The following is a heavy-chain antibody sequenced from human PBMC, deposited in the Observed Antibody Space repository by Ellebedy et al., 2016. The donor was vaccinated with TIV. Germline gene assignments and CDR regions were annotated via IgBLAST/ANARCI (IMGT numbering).Heavy chain of an antibody. V-gene: IGHV3-48*04. D-gene: IGHD3-22*01. CDR1: GFTFSSYS. CDR3: ARADDSSGYYYIPLGDY. J-gene: IGHJ4*02. Sequence: GESLKISCAASGFTFSSYSMNWVRQAPGKGLEWVSYISSSSSTIYYADSVKGRFTISRDNAKNTLYLQMNSLRAEDTAVYYCARADDSSGYYYIPLGDYWGQGTLVTVSS. CDR2: ISSSSSTI.